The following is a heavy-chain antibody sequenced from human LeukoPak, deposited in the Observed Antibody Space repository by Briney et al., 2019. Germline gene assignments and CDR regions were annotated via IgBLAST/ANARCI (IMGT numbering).Heavy chain of an antibody. D-gene: IGHD5-24*01. V-gene: IGHV3-23*01. CDR1: GFNFNDAA. Sequence: GGSLRLSCAASGFNFNDAAMTWVRQAPGKGPEWVSLIASSGRNTYYTDSVRGRFTISRDNSKKTLSLQMYSLRVEDTAIYYCAKDIQLSAWGLGTMVTVSS. J-gene: IGHJ3*01. CDR3: AKDIQLSA. CDR2: IASSGRNT.